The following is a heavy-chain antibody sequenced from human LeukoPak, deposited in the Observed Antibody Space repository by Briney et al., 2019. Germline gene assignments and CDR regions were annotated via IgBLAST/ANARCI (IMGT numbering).Heavy chain of an antibody. CDR3: ARSGTGEGSNYYYYGMDV. D-gene: IGHD7-27*01. CDR1: GFTFSSYD. V-gene: IGHV3-30*04. Sequence: GRSLRLSCAASGFTFSSYDMHWVRQAPGKGLEWVAVISYDGSNKYYADSVKGRFTISRDNSKNTLYLQMNSLRAEDTAVYYCARSGTGEGSNYYYYGMDVWGKGTTVTVSS. CDR2: ISYDGSNK. J-gene: IGHJ6*04.